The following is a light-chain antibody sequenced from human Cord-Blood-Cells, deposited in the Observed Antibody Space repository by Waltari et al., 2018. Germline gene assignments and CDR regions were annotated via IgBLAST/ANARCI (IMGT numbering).Light chain of an antibody. CDR1: SSDVGGFNI. J-gene: IGLJ2*01. Sequence: QSALTQPASVPGPLGRSITIPCTGTSSDVGGFNIVSWYQQHPGKAPKLMIYEVSNRPSGVSNRFSGSKSGNTASLTISGLQAEDEADYYCSSYTSSSTVVFGGGTKLTVL. V-gene: IGLV2-14*01. CDR3: SSYTSSSTVV. CDR2: EVS.